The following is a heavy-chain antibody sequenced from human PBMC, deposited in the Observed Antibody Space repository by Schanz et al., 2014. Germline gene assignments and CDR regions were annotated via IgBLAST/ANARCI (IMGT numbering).Heavy chain of an antibody. J-gene: IGHJ4*01. D-gene: IGHD6-13*01. Sequence: QVHLVQSGAEVKRPGASVKVSCKASEYSFTSYSMHWVRQAPGQRLEWMGWINTGSGDTKYSQNFQGRVTITRDTSASTAYMELSSLRSEDTAVYSCAREQIMAAAGLVDYWGHGTLVTVSS. CDR2: INTGSGDT. CDR1: EYSFTSYS. CDR3: AREQIMAAAGLVDY. V-gene: IGHV1-3*04.